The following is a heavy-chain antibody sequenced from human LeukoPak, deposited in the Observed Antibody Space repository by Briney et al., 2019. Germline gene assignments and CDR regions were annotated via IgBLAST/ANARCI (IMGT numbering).Heavy chain of an antibody. CDR2: ITNDGSST. Sequence: GSLRLSCAASGLTFSSHWMHWVRHAPGKGLVWVSRITNDGSSTTYADSVKGRFTISRDNATNMLYLQVNSLRAEDTAVYYCATQKGGNPAYWGQGTLVTVSS. V-gene: IGHV3-74*01. CDR1: GLTFSSHW. J-gene: IGHJ4*02. D-gene: IGHD1-14*01. CDR3: ATQKGGNPAY.